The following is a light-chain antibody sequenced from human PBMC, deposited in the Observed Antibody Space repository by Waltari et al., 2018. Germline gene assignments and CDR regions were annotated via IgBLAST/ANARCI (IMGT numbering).Light chain of an antibody. V-gene: IGKV3-20*01. CDR1: QSVRDNC. CDR2: SAY. CDR3: QQCGGSPYT. Sequence: EIVMTQSPGTLSLSPGERATLSCRASQSVRDNCLAWYQQKPGQAPRLLIYSAYSRLTGTPDRFSGSGSWTDFTLTINRLEPEDFAVYFCQQCGGSPYTFGQGTNLQIK. J-gene: IGKJ2*01.